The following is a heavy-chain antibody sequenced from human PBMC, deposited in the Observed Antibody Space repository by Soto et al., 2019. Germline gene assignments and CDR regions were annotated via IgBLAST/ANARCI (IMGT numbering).Heavy chain of an antibody. CDR2: ISGSGGST. J-gene: IGHJ3*02. Sequence: EVQLLESGGGLVQPGGSLRLSCAASGFTFSSYAMSCVRQAPGKGLEWVSAISGSGGSTYYADSVKGRFTISRDNPKNTLYLQMNSLRAEDTAVYYCAKDRRPCEVPHDAFDIWGQGTMVTVSS. CDR1: GFTFSSYA. D-gene: IGHD1-1*01. V-gene: IGHV3-23*01. CDR3: AKDRRPCEVPHDAFDI.